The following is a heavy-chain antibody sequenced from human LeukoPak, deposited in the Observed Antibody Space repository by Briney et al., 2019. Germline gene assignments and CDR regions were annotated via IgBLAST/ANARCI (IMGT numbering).Heavy chain of an antibody. Sequence: SETLSLTCTVSGGSISSYYWSWIRQPAGKGLEWIGRIYTSGSTNYNPSLKSRVTMSVDTSKNQFSLKLSSVTAADTAVYYCARSLLSSSSGAFDIWGQGTMVTVSS. V-gene: IGHV4-4*07. CDR1: GGSISSYY. D-gene: IGHD6-13*01. CDR2: IYTSGST. CDR3: ARSLLSSSSGAFDI. J-gene: IGHJ3*02.